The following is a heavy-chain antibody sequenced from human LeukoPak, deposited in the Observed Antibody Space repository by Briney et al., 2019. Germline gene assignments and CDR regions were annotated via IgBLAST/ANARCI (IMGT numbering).Heavy chain of an antibody. J-gene: IGHJ4*02. CDR3: ARGVARSSKFHFSYYFDY. CDR1: GGSISPYY. V-gene: IGHV4-59*01. D-gene: IGHD6-6*01. Sequence: SEALSLTCTVSGGSISPYYWSWIRQPPGKGLEWIGYIYYSGSTNYNPSLKSRVIISVDTSKNQFSLKLSSVTAADTAVYYCARGVARSSKFHFSYYFDYWGQGTLVTVSS. CDR2: IYYSGST.